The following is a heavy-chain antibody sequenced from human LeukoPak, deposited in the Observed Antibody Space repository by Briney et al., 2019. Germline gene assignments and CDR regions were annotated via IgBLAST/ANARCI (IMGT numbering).Heavy chain of an antibody. CDR2: ISYDGSNK. V-gene: IGHV3-30-3*01. CDR3: ARARVVTKWIDC. J-gene: IGHJ4*02. D-gene: IGHD2-21*02. CDR1: GFTFSSYA. Sequence: GGSLRLSCAASGFTFSSYAMHWVRQAPGKGLEWVAVISYDGSNKYYADSVKGRFTISRDNSKNTLYLQMNSLRAEDTAVYYCARARVVTKWIDCWGQGTLFTVSS.